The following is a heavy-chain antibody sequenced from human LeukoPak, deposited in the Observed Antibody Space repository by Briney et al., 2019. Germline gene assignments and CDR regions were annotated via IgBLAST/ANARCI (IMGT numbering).Heavy chain of an antibody. CDR1: GGTFSSCA. D-gene: IGHD5-12*01. Sequence: ASVKVSCKASGGTFSSCAISWVRQAPGQGLEWMGGIIPIFGTANYAQKFQGRVTITADESTSTAYMELSSLRSEDTAVYYCARVGGYDYYDAFDIWGQGTMVTVSS. J-gene: IGHJ3*02. CDR2: IIPIFGTA. V-gene: IGHV1-69*13. CDR3: ARVGGYDYYDAFDI.